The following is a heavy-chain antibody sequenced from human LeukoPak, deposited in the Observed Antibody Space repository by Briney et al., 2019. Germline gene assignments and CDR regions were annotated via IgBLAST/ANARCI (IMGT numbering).Heavy chain of an antibody. CDR3: ARTYSSSWYGAYAFDI. J-gene: IGHJ3*02. D-gene: IGHD6-13*01. CDR1: GYTFTDYY. Sequence: GATVKISCKASGYTFTDYYMHWVQQAPGKGLEWMGRVDPEDGETIYAEKFQGRVTITADTSTDTAYMELSSLRSDDTAVYYCARTYSSSWYGAYAFDIWGQGTMVTVSS. CDR2: VDPEDGET. V-gene: IGHV1-69-2*01.